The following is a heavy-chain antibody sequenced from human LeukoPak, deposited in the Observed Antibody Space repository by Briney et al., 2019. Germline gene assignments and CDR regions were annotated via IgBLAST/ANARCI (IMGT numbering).Heavy chain of an antibody. Sequence: SETLSLTCAVSGGSISSDYYWGWIRQPPGKGLEFIGSMFYNGPTHYNPSLKSRLTMSVDTSKNQFSLTLGSVTAADTAVYYCASRTQRHERGAFLDYWGQGTLVTVSS. CDR1: GGSISSDYY. V-gene: IGHV4-39*01. J-gene: IGHJ4*02. CDR3: ASRTQRHERGAFLDY. D-gene: IGHD1-1*01. CDR2: MFYNGPT.